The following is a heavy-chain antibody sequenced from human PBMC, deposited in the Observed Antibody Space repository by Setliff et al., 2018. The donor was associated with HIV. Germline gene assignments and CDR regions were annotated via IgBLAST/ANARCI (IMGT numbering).Heavy chain of an antibody. CDR2: INHGGST. CDR3: ARVGYYDSSFDY. J-gene: IGHJ4*02. Sequence: SETLSLTCAVYGGSFNGYYWSWIRQPPGKGLEWIGEINHGGSTNYNPSLKSRVTISVDTSKNHFSLKLSSVTAADTAVYYCARVGYYDSSFDYWGQGTLVTVSS. CDR1: GGSFNGYY. D-gene: IGHD3-22*01. V-gene: IGHV4-34*01.